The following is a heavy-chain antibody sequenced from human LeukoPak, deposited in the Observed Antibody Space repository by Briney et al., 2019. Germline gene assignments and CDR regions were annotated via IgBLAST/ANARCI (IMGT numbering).Heavy chain of an antibody. CDR2: INPSGGST. J-gene: IGHJ6*02. D-gene: IGHD6-19*01. Sequence: ASVKVSCKASGYTFTRYYMRWVRQAPGQGLEWMGIINPSGGSTSYAQKFQGRVTMTRDTSTSTVYMELSSLRSEDTAVYYCARGEDVAGDYNYYYGMDVWGQGTTVTVSS. CDR3: ARGEDVAGDYNYYYGMDV. CDR1: GYTFTRYY. V-gene: IGHV1-46*01.